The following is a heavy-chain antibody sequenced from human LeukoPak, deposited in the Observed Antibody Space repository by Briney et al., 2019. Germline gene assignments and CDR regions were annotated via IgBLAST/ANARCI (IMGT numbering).Heavy chain of an antibody. CDR3: ARGGSSFPNYYYYYGMDV. D-gene: IGHD6-6*01. CDR1: GGSISSYY. CDR2: IYYSGST. V-gene: IGHV4-59*01. J-gene: IGHJ6*02. Sequence: SSETLSLTCTVSGGSISSYYWSWIRQPPGKGLYWIGYIYYSGSTNYNPSLKSRVTISVDTSKNQFSLKLSSVTAADTAVYYCARGGSSFPNYYYYYGMDVWGQGTTVTVSS.